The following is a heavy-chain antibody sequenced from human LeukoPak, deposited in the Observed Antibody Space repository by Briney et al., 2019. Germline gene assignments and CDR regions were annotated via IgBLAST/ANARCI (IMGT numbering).Heavy chain of an antibody. CDR3: ARDRLVGASSKAFDY. D-gene: IGHD1-26*01. V-gene: IGHV3-23*01. CDR2: ISGSGGST. J-gene: IGHJ4*02. Sequence: PGGSLRLSCAASGFSFSGNVMTWVRQAPGKGLQWVSDISGSGGSTHYADSVKGRFTISRDNSNNTLYLQMNSLRAEDTAVYFCARDRLVGASSKAFDYWGQGTLVTVSS. CDR1: GFSFSGNV.